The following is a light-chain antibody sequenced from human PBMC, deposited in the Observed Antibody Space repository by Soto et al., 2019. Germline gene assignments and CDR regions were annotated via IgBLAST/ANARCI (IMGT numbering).Light chain of an antibody. Sequence: EVALTQSPATLSVSPGAGATLSCRASQSVGSNLAWYQQKPGQTPRVLIYGASTRAIGVPARFSGSGFGTEFTLTISSLQPEDFATYYCLQDYNYPLTFGQGTKVDIK. V-gene: IGKV3-15*01. CDR1: QSVGSN. J-gene: IGKJ1*01. CDR2: GAS. CDR3: LQDYNYPLT.